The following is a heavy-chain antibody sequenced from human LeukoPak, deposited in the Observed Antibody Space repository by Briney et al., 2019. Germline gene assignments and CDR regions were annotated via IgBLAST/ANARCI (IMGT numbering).Heavy chain of an antibody. D-gene: IGHD6-19*01. CDR2: IYYSGST. V-gene: IGHV4-59*08. CDR3: ARPYSSGRGFLDAFDI. Sequence: SETLSLTCTVSGGSISSYYWSWIRQPPGKGLEWIGYIYYSGSTNYNPSLKSRVTISVDTSKNQFSLKLSSVTAADTAVYYCARPYSSGRGFLDAFDIWGQGTMVTVSS. J-gene: IGHJ3*02. CDR1: GGSISSYY.